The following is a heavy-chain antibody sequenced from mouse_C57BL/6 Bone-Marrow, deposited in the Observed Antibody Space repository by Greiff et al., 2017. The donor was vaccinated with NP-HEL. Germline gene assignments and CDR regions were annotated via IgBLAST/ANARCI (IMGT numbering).Heavy chain of an antibody. CDR2: IDPENGGT. CDR1: GYTFTDYD. V-gene: IGHV1-15*01. CDR3: TRPFNPFAY. J-gene: IGHJ3*01. Sequence: QVQLQQSGAELVRPGASVTLSCKASGYTFTDYDMHWVKQTPVHGLEWIGAIDPENGGTAYNQKFKGKAILTADKSSSTAYMELRSLTSEDSAVYYCTRPFNPFAYWGQGTLVTVSA.